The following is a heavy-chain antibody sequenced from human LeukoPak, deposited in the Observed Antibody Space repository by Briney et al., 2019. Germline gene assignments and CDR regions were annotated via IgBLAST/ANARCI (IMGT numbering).Heavy chain of an antibody. CDR2: INLSGGST. V-gene: IGHV1-46*01. D-gene: IGHD3-22*01. J-gene: IGHJ5*02. CDR1: GGTFSSYA. CDR3: ARDRLTTRNWFDP. Sequence: ASVKVSCKASGGTFSSYAISWVRQAPGQGLEWMGIINLSGGSTSYAQKFQGRVTMTRDTSTSTVYMELSSLRSEDTAVYYCARDRLTTRNWFDPWGQGTLVTVSS.